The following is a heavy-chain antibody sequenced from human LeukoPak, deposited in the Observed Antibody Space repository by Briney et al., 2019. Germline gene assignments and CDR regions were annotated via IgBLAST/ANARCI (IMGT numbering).Heavy chain of an antibody. CDR1: GYTFTSYY. Sequence: ASVKVSCKASGYTFTSYYMHWVRQAPGQGLEWMGIINPSGGSTSYAQKFQGRVTMTRDTSISTAYMELSRLRSDDTAVYYCARDIEQLALDYWGQGTLVTVSS. CDR2: INPSGGST. V-gene: IGHV1-46*01. J-gene: IGHJ4*02. D-gene: IGHD6-6*01. CDR3: ARDIEQLALDY.